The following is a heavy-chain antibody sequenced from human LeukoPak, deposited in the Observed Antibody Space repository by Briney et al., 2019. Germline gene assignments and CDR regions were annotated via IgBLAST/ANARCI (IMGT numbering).Heavy chain of an antibody. J-gene: IGHJ4*02. V-gene: IGHV3-23*01. CDR3: AKDLFPGGALDY. CDR1: GFTFSSYA. D-gene: IGHD2-21*01. Sequence: GGSLRLSCAASGFTFSSYAMSWVRQAPGKGVEWVSAISGSGGSTYYADSVKGRFTISRDNSKNTLYLQMNSLRAEDTAVYYCAKDLFPGGALDYWGQGTLVTVSS. CDR2: ISGSGGST.